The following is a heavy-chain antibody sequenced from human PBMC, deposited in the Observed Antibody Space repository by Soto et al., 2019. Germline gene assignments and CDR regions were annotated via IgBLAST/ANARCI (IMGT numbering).Heavy chain of an antibody. CDR3: ARGYGRNFDY. CDR2: VYYGGRS. Sequence: SETLSLTCTVSSAPVSSTTYTWGWIRQPPGKGLEWVASVYYGGRSYYNPSLNSRVTISVDTSKNQFPLKMTSVTAADTAVYYCARGYGRNFDYWGQGTLVTVSS. V-gene: IGHV4-39*01. D-gene: IGHD5-18*01. J-gene: IGHJ4*02. CDR1: SAPVSSTTYT.